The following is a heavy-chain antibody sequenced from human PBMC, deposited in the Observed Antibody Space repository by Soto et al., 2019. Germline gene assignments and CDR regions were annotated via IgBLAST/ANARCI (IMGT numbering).Heavy chain of an antibody. CDR3: ARGYSGSYYYYYGMDV. CDR1: GGSFSGYY. CDR2: INHSGST. D-gene: IGHD1-26*01. J-gene: IGHJ6*02. V-gene: IGHV4-34*01. Sequence: SETLSLTCAVYGGSFSGYYWSWIRQPPGKGLEWIGEINHSGSTNYNPSLKSRVTISVDTSKNQFSLKLSSVTAADTAVYYCARGYSGSYYYYYGMDVWGQGTTVTVS.